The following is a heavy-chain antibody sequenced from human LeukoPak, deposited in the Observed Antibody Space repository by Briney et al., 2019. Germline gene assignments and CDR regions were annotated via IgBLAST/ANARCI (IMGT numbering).Heavy chain of an antibody. J-gene: IGHJ4*02. CDR3: AAQDFLDY. Sequence: GASVKVSCKASGYSFTDYYMHWVRQAPGQGLEWMGWINPNSGDTNYAQKFQGRVTMTRDTSITTVYMELSRLRSDDTAVYYCAAQDFLDYWGQGTLVTVSS. D-gene: IGHD3/OR15-3a*01. CDR2: INPNSGDT. V-gene: IGHV1-2*02. CDR1: GYSFTDYY.